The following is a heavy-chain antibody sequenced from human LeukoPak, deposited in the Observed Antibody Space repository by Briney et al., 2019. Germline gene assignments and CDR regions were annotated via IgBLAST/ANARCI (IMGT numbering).Heavy chain of an antibody. D-gene: IGHD3-10*01. Sequence: SQTLSLTCAISGDSVSSNSAAWNWIRQSPSRGLEWLGRTYCRSKWYNDYAVSVKSRITINPDTSKNQFSLQLNSVTPEDTAVYYCARVSGRFGGGGYDYWGQGTLVTVSS. CDR3: ARVSGRFGGGGYDY. CDR2: TYCRSKWYN. V-gene: IGHV6-1*01. J-gene: IGHJ4*02. CDR1: GDSVSSNSAA.